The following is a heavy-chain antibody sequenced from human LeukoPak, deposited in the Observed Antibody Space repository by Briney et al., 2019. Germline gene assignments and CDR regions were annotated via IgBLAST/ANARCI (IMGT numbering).Heavy chain of an antibody. CDR1: GFTFSSYW. Sequence: GGSLRLSCAASGFTFSSYWMSWVRQAPGKGLEWVANIKQDGSEKYYVDSVKGRFTISRDNAKNSLYLQMNSLRAEDTAVYYCARDGLYDYVWGSYHYWGQGTLVTVS. CDR2: IKQDGSEK. CDR3: ARDGLYDYVWGSYHY. D-gene: IGHD3-16*02. J-gene: IGHJ4*02. V-gene: IGHV3-7*01.